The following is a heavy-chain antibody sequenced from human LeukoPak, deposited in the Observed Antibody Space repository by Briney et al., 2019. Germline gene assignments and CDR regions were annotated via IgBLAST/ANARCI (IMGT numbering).Heavy chain of an antibody. CDR1: GGSFSGYY. J-gene: IGHJ5*02. Sequence: PSETLSLTCAVYGGSFSGYYWSWIRQPPGKGLEWIGEINHSGSTNYNPSLKSRVTISLDTSKNRFSLKLSSVTAADTAVYYCARTRIAATGTFRFDPWGQGTLVTVSS. V-gene: IGHV4-34*01. D-gene: IGHD6-13*01. CDR2: INHSGST. CDR3: ARTRIAATGTFRFDP.